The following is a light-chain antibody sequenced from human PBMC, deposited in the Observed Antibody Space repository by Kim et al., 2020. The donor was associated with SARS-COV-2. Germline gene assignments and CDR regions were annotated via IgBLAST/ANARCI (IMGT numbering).Light chain of an antibody. V-gene: IGKV1-27*01. CDR2: AAS. Sequence: ASEGDRVTITCRAGQGISYDLAWYQQKPGKVPKVLIYAASTLQSGVPSRFNGSGSGTDFTLTINSLQPEDVAAYYCQKYDGAPWAFGQGTKVDIK. CDR3: QKYDGAPWA. CDR1: QGISYD. J-gene: IGKJ1*01.